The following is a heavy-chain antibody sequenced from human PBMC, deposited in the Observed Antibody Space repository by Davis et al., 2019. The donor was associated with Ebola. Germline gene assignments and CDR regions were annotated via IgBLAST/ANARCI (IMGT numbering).Heavy chain of an antibody. CDR2: INSDGSST. Sequence: GESLKISCAVSGFTFSGHSMHWVHQAPGKGLVWVSRINSDGSSTSYADSVKGRFTISRDNAKNMLYLQMSSLRAEDTAVYYCARDFDAYNYVWGQGTLVTVSS. V-gene: IGHV3-74*01. CDR3: ARDFDAYNYV. D-gene: IGHD5-24*01. J-gene: IGHJ4*02. CDR1: GFTFSGHS.